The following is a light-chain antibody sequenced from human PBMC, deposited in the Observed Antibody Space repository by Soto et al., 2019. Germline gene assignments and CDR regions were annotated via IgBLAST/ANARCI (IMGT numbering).Light chain of an antibody. CDR1: QSVSSY. CDR2: AAS. V-gene: IGKV3-20*01. CDR3: QHYGRSPT. J-gene: IGKJ1*01. Sequence: IVLTQSPATLSLSPGERATLSCRASQSVSSYLACYQQKGGQAPRLLFYAASSRAMGVPDRFTGSGSGTDFTLTINRLEPEDFALYYCQHYGRSPTFGPVTKVDIK.